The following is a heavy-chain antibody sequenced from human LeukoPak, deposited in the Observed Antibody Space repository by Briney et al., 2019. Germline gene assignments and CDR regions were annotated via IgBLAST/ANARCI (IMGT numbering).Heavy chain of an antibody. CDR1: GYTFTSYG. CDR2: ISAYNGNT. Sequence: ASVKVSRKASGYTFTSYGISWVRQAPGQGLEWMGWISAYNGNTNYAQKLQGRVTMTTDTSTSTAYMELRSLRSDDTAVYYCTAMAMGYYYYGMDVWGQGTTVTVSS. J-gene: IGHJ6*02. D-gene: IGHD5-18*01. V-gene: IGHV1-18*01. CDR3: TAMAMGYYYYGMDV.